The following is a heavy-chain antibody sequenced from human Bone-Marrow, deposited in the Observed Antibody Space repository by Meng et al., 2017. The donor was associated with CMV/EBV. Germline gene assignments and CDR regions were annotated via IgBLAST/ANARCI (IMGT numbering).Heavy chain of an antibody. D-gene: IGHD3-16*02. CDR3: ARAPSTFGGVIVHPPDY. CDR2: ISGSGGST. CDR1: GFTFSSYA. V-gene: IGHV3-23*01. Sequence: GGSLRLSCAASGFTFSSYAMSWVRQAPGKGLEWVSAISGSGGSTYYADSVKGRFTISRDNSKNTLYLQMNSLRAEDTAVYYCARAPSTFGGVIVHPPDYWGQGTLVTVSS. J-gene: IGHJ4*02.